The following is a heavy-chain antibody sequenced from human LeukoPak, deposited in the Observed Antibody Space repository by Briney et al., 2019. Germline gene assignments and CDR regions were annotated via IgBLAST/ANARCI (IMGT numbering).Heavy chain of an antibody. V-gene: IGHV4-61*01. CDR3: ARAGGSSSNWFDP. J-gene: IGHJ5*02. CDR2: IYYSGST. D-gene: IGHD1-26*01. Sequence: KPSETLSLTCAVSSGSISSNNWWSWIRQPPGKGLERIGYIYYSGSTNYNPSLKSRVTISVGTSKNQFSLKLSSVTAADTAVYYCARAGGSSSNWFDPWGQGTLVTVSS. CDR1: SGSISSNNW.